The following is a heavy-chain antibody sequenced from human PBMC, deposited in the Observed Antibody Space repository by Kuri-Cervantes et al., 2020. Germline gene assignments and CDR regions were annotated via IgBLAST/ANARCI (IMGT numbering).Heavy chain of an antibody. CDR1: GGTFSSYA. CDR2: IIPIFGTA. V-gene: IGHV1-69*05. CDR3: TRGPRITMIRGVIDYHYYYMDV. Sequence: SVKVSCKASGGTFSSYAISWVRQAPGQGLEWMGGIIPIFGTANYAQKFQGRVTITTDESTCTAYMELSSLGAEDTALYYCTRGPRITMIRGVIDYHYYYMDVWGKGTTVTVSS. D-gene: IGHD3-10*01. J-gene: IGHJ6*03.